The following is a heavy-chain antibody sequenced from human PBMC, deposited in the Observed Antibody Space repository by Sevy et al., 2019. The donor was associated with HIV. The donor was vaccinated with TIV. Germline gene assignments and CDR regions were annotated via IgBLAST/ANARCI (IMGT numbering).Heavy chain of an antibody. J-gene: IGHJ4*02. Sequence: GGSLRLSCAASGFTFSDYYMSWIRQAPGKGLEWLSYISSTANTIYYADSVKGRFTISRDNAKNSLFLHMNSLRADDTAVYYCARDLPIAGRPFDYWGQGTLVTVSS. CDR1: GFTFSDYY. CDR3: ARDLPIAGRPFDY. CDR2: ISSTANTI. V-gene: IGHV3-11*01. D-gene: IGHD6-6*01.